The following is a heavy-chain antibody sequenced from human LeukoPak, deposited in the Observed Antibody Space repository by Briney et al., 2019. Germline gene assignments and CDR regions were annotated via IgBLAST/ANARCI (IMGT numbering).Heavy chain of an antibody. J-gene: IGHJ4*02. CDR1: GYTFTSYD. Sequence: ASVKVSCKASGYTFTSYDINWVRQAPGQGLEWMGWINPNSGGTNYAQKFQGRVTMTRDTSISTAYMELSRLRSDDTAVYYCARDTKVVVVPAAPDYWGQGTLVTVSS. V-gene: IGHV1-2*02. CDR2: INPNSGGT. D-gene: IGHD2-2*01. CDR3: ARDTKVVVVPAAPDY.